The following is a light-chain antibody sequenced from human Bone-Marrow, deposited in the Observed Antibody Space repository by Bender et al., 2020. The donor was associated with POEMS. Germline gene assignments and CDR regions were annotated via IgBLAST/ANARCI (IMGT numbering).Light chain of an antibody. CDR2: EVT. V-gene: IGLV2-23*02. Sequence: QSALTQPASVSGSPGQSITISCTGTSSDVGSYHLVSWYQQVPGKAPQVLIYEVTKRPSGVSNRFSGSKSGNTASLTISGLQAEDEADYYCCSYVGISNVVFGGGTKLTVL. J-gene: IGLJ2*01. CDR1: SSDVGSYHL. CDR3: CSYVGISNVV.